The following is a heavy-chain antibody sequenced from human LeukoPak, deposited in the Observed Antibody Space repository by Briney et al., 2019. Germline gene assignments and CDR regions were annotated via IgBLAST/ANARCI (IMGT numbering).Heavy chain of an antibody. Sequence: GASVKVSCKASGGTFSSYAISWVRQAPGQGLEWMGGIIPIFGTANYARKFQGRVTITADESTSTAYMELSSLRSEDTAVYYCARSGVPPVPAATTYYYYYMDVWGKGTTVTISS. CDR2: IIPIFGTA. CDR1: GGTFSSYA. V-gene: IGHV1-69*13. J-gene: IGHJ6*03. D-gene: IGHD2-2*01. CDR3: ARSGVPPVPAATTYYYYYMDV.